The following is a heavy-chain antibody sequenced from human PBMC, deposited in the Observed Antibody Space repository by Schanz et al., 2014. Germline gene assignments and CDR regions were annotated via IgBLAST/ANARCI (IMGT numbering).Heavy chain of an antibody. CDR2: IIPILGIA. CDR1: GGTFNSYT. D-gene: IGHD4-17*01. Sequence: QVQLVQSGDEVKKPGSSMKVSCKASGGTFNSYTIHWVRQAPGQGLEWMGRIIPILGIANYAQKFQGRVTITADRSTSTAYMELSSLRSEDTAVYYCARGYGDSPTDFWGQGTLVTVSS. V-gene: IGHV1-69*04. CDR3: ARGYGDSPTDF. J-gene: IGHJ4*02.